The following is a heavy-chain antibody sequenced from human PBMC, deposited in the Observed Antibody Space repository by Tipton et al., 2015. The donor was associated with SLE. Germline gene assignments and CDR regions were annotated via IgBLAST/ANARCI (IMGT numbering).Heavy chain of an antibody. CDR2: ISSSSSTI. J-gene: IGHJ1*01. Sequence: GSLRLSCAASGFTFSSYSMNWVRRAPGKGLEWVSYISSSSSTIYYADSVKGRFTISRDNAKNSLYLQMNSLRAEDTAVYYCARDAKYDFWSVGYFQHWGQGTLVTVSS. CDR1: GFTFSSYS. V-gene: IGHV3-48*04. CDR3: ARDAKYDFWSVGYFQH. D-gene: IGHD3-3*01.